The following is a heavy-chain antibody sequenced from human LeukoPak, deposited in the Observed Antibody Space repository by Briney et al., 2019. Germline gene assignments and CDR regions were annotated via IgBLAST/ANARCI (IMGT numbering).Heavy chain of an antibody. CDR2: ISVRAATI. Sequence: GGSLRLSCAASGFNLGHYEVNWVRQAPGKGLEWIANISVRAATIYYGDSVEGRFTISRDDAKNSLFLQMNSLRVEDTAIYYCAKDFPHRYETSHGMDLWARGPRSPS. V-gene: IGHV3-48*03. D-gene: IGHD2-2*01. CDR3: AKDFPHRYETSHGMDL. CDR1: GFNLGHYE. J-gene: IGHJ6*02.